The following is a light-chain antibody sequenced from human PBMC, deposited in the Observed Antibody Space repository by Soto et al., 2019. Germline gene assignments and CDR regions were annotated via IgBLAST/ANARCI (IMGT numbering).Light chain of an antibody. V-gene: IGKV3-15*01. CDR3: QQYDNWPPLT. Sequence: EIVMTQSPANLSVSPGERATLSCRASQSVSSNLAWYQQKPGQGPRLLIYGASTRATGIPARFSGGGSGTEFTLTISSLQSEDFAVYYCQQYDNWPPLTFGGGTKVEIK. CDR2: GAS. CDR1: QSVSSN. J-gene: IGKJ4*01.